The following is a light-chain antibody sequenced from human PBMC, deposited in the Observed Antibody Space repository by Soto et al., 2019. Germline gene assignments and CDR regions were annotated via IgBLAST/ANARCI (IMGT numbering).Light chain of an antibody. CDR1: SSDVGGYNY. CDR2: DVS. CDR3: SSYTSGSRRV. J-gene: IGLJ1*01. V-gene: IGLV2-14*01. Sequence: QSVLTQPASVSGSPGQSITISCTGTSSDVGGYNYVSWYQQHPGKAPKLMIYDVSNRPSGVSNRFSGSKSGNTASLTISGLQAEDEADYYCSSYTSGSRRVFGTGTKVTVL.